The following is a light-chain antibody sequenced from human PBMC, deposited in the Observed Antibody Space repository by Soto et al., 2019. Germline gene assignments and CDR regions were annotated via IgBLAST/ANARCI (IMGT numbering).Light chain of an antibody. V-gene: IGLV2-18*02. CDR1: SSDVGSYNR. CDR2: EVS. J-gene: IGLJ1*01. CDR3: SSHGGSNNFYI. Sequence: QSALTQPPSVSGSPGQSVTISCTGTSSDVGSYNRVSWYQQPPGTAPKVMIYEVSNRPSGVPDRFSGSKSGNTASLTVSGLQAEDEADYYCSSHGGSNNFYIFGTGTKVTVL.